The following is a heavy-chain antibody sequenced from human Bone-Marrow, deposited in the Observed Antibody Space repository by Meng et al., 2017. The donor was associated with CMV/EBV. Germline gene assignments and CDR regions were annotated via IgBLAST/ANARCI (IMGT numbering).Heavy chain of an antibody. J-gene: IGHJ4*02. D-gene: IGHD6-6*01. V-gene: IGHV1-2*02. Sequence: ASVKVSCKASGYTFTAHYFHWVRQAPGQGLEWMGWIHPHRGDTNYAQQFQGRVTLTRDTSINTGYMELTRLTSDDTAVYYCARVNWAKKWSSSTYFDHWGQGTLVTVSS. CDR2: IHPHRGDT. CDR3: ARVNWAKKWSSSTYFDH. CDR1: GYTFTAHY.